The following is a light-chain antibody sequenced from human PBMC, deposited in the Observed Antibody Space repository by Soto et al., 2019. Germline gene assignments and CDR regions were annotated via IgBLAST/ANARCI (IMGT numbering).Light chain of an antibody. CDR1: QSVGNNY. CDR3: QQYGSSGT. CDR2: GAS. Sequence: GLKQSPGTLSLSPGERATLSCRASQSVGNNYLAWYQQKPGQAPRLLIYGASNRATGIPDRFSGSGSGTDFNLTISRLEPEGFAVYYCQQYGSSGTFGQGTKVDIK. V-gene: IGKV3-20*01. J-gene: IGKJ1*01.